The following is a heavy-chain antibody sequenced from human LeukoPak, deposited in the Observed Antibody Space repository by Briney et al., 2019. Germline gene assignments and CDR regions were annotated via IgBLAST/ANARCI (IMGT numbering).Heavy chain of an antibody. V-gene: IGHV4-30-4*01. CDR3: ARGSGSLGYFDY. CDR2: IYYSGST. J-gene: IGHJ4*02. CDR1: GGSIGSDDYY. D-gene: IGHD1-26*01. Sequence: SQTLSLTCTVSGGSIGSDDYYWSWIRQPPGKGLEWIGCIYYSGSTYYNPSLKSRVTISVDTSKNQFSLKLSSVTAADTAVYYCARGSGSLGYFDYWGQGTLVTVSS.